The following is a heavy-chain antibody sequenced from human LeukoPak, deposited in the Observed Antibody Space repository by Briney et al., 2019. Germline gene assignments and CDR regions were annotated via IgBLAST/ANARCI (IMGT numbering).Heavy chain of an antibody. CDR1: GYTFTGYY. Sequence: ASVKVSCKASGYTFTGYYMHWVRQAPGQGLEWMGWINPNSGGTNYAQKFQGRVTMSRDTSISTAYMELSRLRSDDTAVYYCARDLAAAAHFDCWGQGTLVTVSS. V-gene: IGHV1-2*02. CDR3: ARDLAAAAHFDC. J-gene: IGHJ4*02. D-gene: IGHD6-13*01. CDR2: INPNSGGT.